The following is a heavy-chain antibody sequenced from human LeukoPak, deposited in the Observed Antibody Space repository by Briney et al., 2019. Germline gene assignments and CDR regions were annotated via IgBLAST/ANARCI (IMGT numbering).Heavy chain of an antibody. J-gene: IGHJ4*02. CDR2: ISAYNGNT. Sequence: ASVKVSCKASGYTFTSYGISWVRQAPGQGLEWMGWISAYNGNTNYAQKLQGRVTMTTDTSTSTAYMELRSLRSDDTAVYYCAREYGYYDSSGYLDYWGQGTLVTVSS. V-gene: IGHV1-18*01. D-gene: IGHD3-22*01. CDR3: AREYGYYDSSGYLDY. CDR1: GYTFTSYG.